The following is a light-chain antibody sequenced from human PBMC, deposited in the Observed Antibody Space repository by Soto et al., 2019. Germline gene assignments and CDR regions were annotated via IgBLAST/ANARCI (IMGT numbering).Light chain of an antibody. V-gene: IGLV2-14*03. CDR2: DVS. J-gene: IGLJ2*01. CDR1: SSDVGGYNY. CDR3: SSYTSTNTVV. Sequence: QSVLTQPASVSGSPGQSITISCTGTSSDVGGYNYVSWYQQHPGQAPKLMIYDVSNRSSGVSNRFSGSQSGNTASLTISGLQAEDAAEYYCSSYTSTNTVVFGGGTKLTVL.